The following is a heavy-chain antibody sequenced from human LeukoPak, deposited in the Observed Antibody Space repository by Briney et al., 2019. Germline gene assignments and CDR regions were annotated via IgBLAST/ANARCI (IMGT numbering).Heavy chain of an antibody. V-gene: IGHV3-7*01. CDR2: IKQDGSEK. CDR3: ARSRRDAFDI. J-gene: IGHJ3*02. CDR1: GFTLSSYW. Sequence: GGSLRLSCAASGFTLSSYWMSWVRQAPGKGLEGGANIKQDGSEKYYVDSVTGRFTISRDNAKNSLYLQMNSLRAEDTAVYYCARSRRDAFDIWGQGTMVTVSS.